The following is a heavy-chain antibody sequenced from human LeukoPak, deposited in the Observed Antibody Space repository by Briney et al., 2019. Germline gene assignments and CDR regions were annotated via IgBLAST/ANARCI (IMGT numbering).Heavy chain of an antibody. V-gene: IGHV4-34*01. J-gene: IGHJ4*02. CDR2: INHSGSA. Sequence: SETLSLTCGVYGGSLSGHYWTWIRQTAGKGLEWIGEINHSGSAKYNPSLKSRVSISVTLPKNQFSLDLTSVTAADTAVYYGARGQPPYYDGSAYYAGGFYYFDRWGQGTLVTVSS. D-gene: IGHD3-22*01. CDR3: ARGQPPYYDGSAYYAGGFYYFDR. CDR1: GGSLSGHY.